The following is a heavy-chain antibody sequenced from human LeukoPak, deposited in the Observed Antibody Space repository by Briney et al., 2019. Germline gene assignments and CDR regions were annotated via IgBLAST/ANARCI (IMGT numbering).Heavy chain of an antibody. Sequence: GGSLRLSCAASGFTFSSYDMHWVRQAPGKGLEWVANIKQDGSEKYYVDSVKGRFTISRDDAKNSLYLQMNSLRAEDTAVYYCTRDIPFGGYWGQGTLVTVSS. D-gene: IGHD3-16*01. J-gene: IGHJ4*02. V-gene: IGHV3-7*03. CDR3: TRDIPFGGY. CDR1: GFTFSSYD. CDR2: IKQDGSEK.